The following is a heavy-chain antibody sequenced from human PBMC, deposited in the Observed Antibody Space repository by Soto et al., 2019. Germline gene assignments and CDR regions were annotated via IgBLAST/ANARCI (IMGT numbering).Heavy chain of an antibody. CDR1: GFTFSSYA. D-gene: IGHD3-3*02. CDR3: ARSLLGSQYGMAF. V-gene: IGHV3-21*01. Sequence: LRLSCAASGFTFSSYAMRWVRQAPGKGLEWVSAISGSTSYIYYIDSVKGRFTISRDNAENSLYLQMNSLRAEDTAVYYCARSLLGSQYGMAFWGQGTLVTVSS. J-gene: IGHJ4*02. CDR2: ISGSTSYI.